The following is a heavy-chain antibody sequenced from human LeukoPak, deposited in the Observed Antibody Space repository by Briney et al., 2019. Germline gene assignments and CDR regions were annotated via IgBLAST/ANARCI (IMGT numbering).Heavy chain of an antibody. J-gene: IGHJ4*02. D-gene: IGHD3-22*01. CDR1: GFTVSSNY. CDR2: IYSGGST. CDR3: ASSSRYDSSGYVDY. Sequence: GGSLRLSCAASGFTVSSNYMSWVRQAPGMGLEWVSVIYSGGSTYYADSVKGRFTISRDNSKNTLYLQMNSLRAEDTAVYYCASSSRYDSSGYVDYWGQGTLVTVSS. V-gene: IGHV3-53*01.